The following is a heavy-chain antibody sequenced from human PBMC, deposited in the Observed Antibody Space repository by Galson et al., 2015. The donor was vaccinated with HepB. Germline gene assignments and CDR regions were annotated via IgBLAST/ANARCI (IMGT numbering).Heavy chain of an antibody. V-gene: IGHV4-39*01. J-gene: IGHJ4*02. Sequence: TLSLTCTVSGGSISSSSYYWGWIRQPPGKGLEWIGSIYYSGSTYYNPSLKSRVTISVDTSKNQFSLKLSSVTAADTAVYYCASLRKYSSGWYWGYWGQGTLVTVSS. CDR1: GGSISSSSYY. CDR3: ASLRKYSSGWYWGY. CDR2: IYYSGST. D-gene: IGHD6-19*01.